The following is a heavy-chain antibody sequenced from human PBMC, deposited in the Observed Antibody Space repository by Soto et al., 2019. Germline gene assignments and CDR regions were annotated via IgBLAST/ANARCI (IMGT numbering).Heavy chain of an antibody. CDR3: TREFRTSGSRDAVDI. Sequence: EVQLVESGGGLVQPGGSLRLSCAASGFTVSSNYMSWVRQAPGRGLEWVSVTYPGGTTHYADSVKGRFTISRDNSKNTMDLTMNSLRADDTAMYYCTREFRTSGSRDAVDIWGQGTVVTVSS. V-gene: IGHV3-66*01. D-gene: IGHD1-26*01. J-gene: IGHJ3*02. CDR1: GFTVSSNY. CDR2: TYPGGTT.